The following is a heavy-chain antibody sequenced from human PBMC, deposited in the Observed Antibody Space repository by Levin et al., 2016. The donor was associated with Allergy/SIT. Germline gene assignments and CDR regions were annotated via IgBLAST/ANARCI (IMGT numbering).Heavy chain of an antibody. J-gene: IGHJ4*02. D-gene: IGHD4-17*01. V-gene: IGHV1-69*06. CDR3: ARDGDTVPYFDY. Sequence: WVRQAPGQGLEWMGGIIPIFGTANYAQKFQGRVTITADKSTGTAYMELSSLRSEDTAVYYCARDGDTVPYFDYWGQGTLVTVSS. CDR2: IIPIFGTA.